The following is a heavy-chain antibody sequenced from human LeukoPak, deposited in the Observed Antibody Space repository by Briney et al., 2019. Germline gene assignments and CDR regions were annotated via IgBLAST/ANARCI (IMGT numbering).Heavy chain of an antibody. CDR1: GGSISSGGYS. J-gene: IGHJ4*02. V-gene: IGHV4-30-2*01. CDR3: ARVSDFWSGYYFDY. Sequence: SETLSLTCAVSGGSISSGGYSWSWIRQPPGKGLEWIGYIYHSGSTYYNPSLKSRVTISVDTSKNQFSLKLSSVTAADTAVYYCARVSDFWSGYYFDYWGQGTLVTVSS. CDR2: IYHSGST. D-gene: IGHD3-3*01.